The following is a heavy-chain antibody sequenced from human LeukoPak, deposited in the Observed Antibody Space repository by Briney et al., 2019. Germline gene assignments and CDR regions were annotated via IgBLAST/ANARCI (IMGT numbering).Heavy chain of an antibody. J-gene: IGHJ6*02. Sequence: ASVNVSCKASGYTFTGYYMHWVRQAPGQGLEWMGWINPNSGATNYAQKFQGWVTMTRDTSISTAYMELSRLRSDDTAVYYCAREGSSSLFPIYYYYGMDVWGQGTTVTVSS. CDR1: GYTFTGYY. V-gene: IGHV1-2*04. CDR3: AREGSSSLFPIYYYYGMDV. CDR2: INPNSGAT. D-gene: IGHD6-6*01.